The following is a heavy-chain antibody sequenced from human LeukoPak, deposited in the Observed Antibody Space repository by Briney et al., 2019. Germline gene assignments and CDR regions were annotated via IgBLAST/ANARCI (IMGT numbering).Heavy chain of an antibody. D-gene: IGHD2-2*01. CDR2: INAGNGDT. CDR1: GYTFTTYA. V-gene: IGHV1-3*01. J-gene: IGHJ4*02. Sequence: GASVKVSCKASGYTFTTYAIHWVRQAPGQRLEWMGWINAGNGDTKYSQKFQGRVTITRDTSASTAYMELSSLRSEDTAVYYCARGYCSSTSCHPPFDYWGQGTLVTVSS. CDR3: ARGYCSSTSCHPPFDY.